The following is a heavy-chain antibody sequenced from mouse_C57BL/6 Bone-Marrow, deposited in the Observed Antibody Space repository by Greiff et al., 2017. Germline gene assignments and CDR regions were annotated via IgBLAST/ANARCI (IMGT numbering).Heavy chain of an antibody. J-gene: IGHJ2*01. CDR1: GYTFTSYW. D-gene: IGHD1-1*01. CDR3: AREGGITTVGYFDY. V-gene: IGHV1-55*01. CDR2: IYPGSGST. Sequence: QVQLQQSGAELVKPGASVKMSCKASGYTFTSYWITWVKQRPGQGLEWIGDIYPGSGSTNYNEKFKSKATLTVDTSSSTAYMQLSSLTSEDSAVYYCAREGGITTVGYFDYWGQGSTLTVSS.